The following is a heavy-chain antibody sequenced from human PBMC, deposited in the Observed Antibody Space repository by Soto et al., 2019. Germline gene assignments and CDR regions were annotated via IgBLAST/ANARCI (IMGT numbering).Heavy chain of an antibody. J-gene: IGHJ4*02. CDR2: INPTGGGT. CDR3: ARRGRDHPVGYCFDY. D-gene: IGHD3-10*01. V-gene: IGHV1-46*01. Sequence: QVQLVQSGAEVKKPGASVKVSCKASVYTFTAYYMHWVRQAPGQGLEWMGFINPTGGGTTYAQKFQGRATMTRDTSTSTVFMELSSLRSEDTAVYFCARRGRDHPVGYCFDYWGQGTLVTVSS. CDR1: VYTFTAYY.